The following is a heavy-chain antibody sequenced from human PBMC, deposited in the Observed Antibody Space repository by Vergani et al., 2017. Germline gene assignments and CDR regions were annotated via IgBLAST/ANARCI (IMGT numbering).Heavy chain of an antibody. Sequence: QVQLQESGPGLVKPSQTLSLTCTVSGGSISSGGYYWSWIRQHPGKGLEWIGYIYYSGSTYYNPSLKSLVTISVDTSKNQFSLKLSSVTAADTAVYYCVRATMVRGVTQMRFDPWGQGTLVTVSS. D-gene: IGHD3-10*01. CDR3: VRATMVRGVTQMRFDP. CDR1: GGSISSGGYY. CDR2: IYYSGST. J-gene: IGHJ5*02. V-gene: IGHV4-31*01.